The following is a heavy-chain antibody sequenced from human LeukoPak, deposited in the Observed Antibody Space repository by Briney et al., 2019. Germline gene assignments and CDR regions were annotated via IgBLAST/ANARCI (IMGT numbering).Heavy chain of an antibody. CDR1: GLTFSSYW. CDR3: ARVGGRYSPLGY. J-gene: IGHJ4*02. Sequence: PGGSLRLSCAASGLTFSSYWMSWVRQAPGKGLECVANIKQDGSEKYYVDSVKGRFTISRDNAKNSLYLQMISLRAEDTAVYYCARVGGRYSPLGYWGQGTLVTVSS. D-gene: IGHD3-16*02. V-gene: IGHV3-7*01. CDR2: IKQDGSEK.